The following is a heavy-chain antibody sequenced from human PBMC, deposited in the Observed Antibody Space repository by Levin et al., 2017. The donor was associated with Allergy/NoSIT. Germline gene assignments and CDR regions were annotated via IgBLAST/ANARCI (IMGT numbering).Heavy chain of an antibody. J-gene: IGHJ6*02. D-gene: IGHD2-2*01. CDR1: GGTFSSYA. CDR3: ARVGQYQLPNQYYYYGMDV. Sequence: AASVKVSCKASGGTFSSYAISWVRQAPGQGLEWMGGIIPIFGTANYAQKFQGRVTITADKSTSTAYMELSSLRSEDTAVYYCARVGQYQLPNQYYYYGMDVWGQGTTVTVSS. CDR2: IIPIFGTA. V-gene: IGHV1-69*06.